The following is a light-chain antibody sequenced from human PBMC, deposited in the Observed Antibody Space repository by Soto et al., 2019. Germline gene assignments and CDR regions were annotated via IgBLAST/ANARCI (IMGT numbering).Light chain of an antibody. Sequence: DIQLTQSPSFLSASVGDRVTITCRASQGITNDLAWYQQKPRKAPKLLIYAASSLQRGVPSTFSGSGFWTEFTLTISSLQPEDFATYFCQQFNSDPFTFGPGTTVDFK. V-gene: IGKV1-9*01. CDR1: QGITND. J-gene: IGKJ3*01. CDR3: QQFNSDPFT. CDR2: AAS.